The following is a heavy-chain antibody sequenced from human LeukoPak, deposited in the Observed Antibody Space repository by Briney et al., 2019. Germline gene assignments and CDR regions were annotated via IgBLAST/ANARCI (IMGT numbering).Heavy chain of an antibody. CDR3: ARASNGYETPDDY. CDR2: IYYSGST. V-gene: IGHV4-59*01. J-gene: IGHJ4*02. CDR1: GGSISSYY. D-gene: IGHD5-12*01. Sequence: SETLSLTCTVSGGSISSYYWSWIRQPPGKGLEWIGYIYYSGSTNYNPSLKSRVTISVDTSKNQFSLKLSSVTAAGTAVYYCARASNGYETPDDYWGQGTLVTVSS.